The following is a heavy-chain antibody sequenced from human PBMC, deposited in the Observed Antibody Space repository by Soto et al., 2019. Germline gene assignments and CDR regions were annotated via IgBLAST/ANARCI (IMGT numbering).Heavy chain of an antibody. J-gene: IGHJ6*02. Sequence: ASVNVSCKASGYTFTSYYMHWVRQAPGQGLEWMGIINPSGGSTSYAQKFQGRVTMTRDTSTSTVYVELSSLRSEDTAVYYCARDRDGGELSYYYYGMDVWGQGTTVTVSS. CDR2: INPSGGST. V-gene: IGHV1-46*01. CDR3: ARDRDGGELSYYYYGMDV. CDR1: GYTFTSYY. D-gene: IGHD1-26*01.